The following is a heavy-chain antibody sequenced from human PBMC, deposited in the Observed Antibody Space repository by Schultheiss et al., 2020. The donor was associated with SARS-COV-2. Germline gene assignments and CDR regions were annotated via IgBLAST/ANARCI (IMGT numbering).Heavy chain of an antibody. V-gene: IGHV4-59*01. CDR3: ARWGGEYCTSTSCYYD. D-gene: IGHD2-2*01. CDR2: IYYSGST. J-gene: IGHJ4*02. Sequence: SQTLSLTCTVSGGSISNYYWNWIRQPPGKGLEWIGYIYYSGSTNYNPSLKSRVTISVDTSKNQFSLKLSSVTAADTAVYYCARWGGEYCTSTSCYYDWGQGTLVTVSS. CDR1: GGSISNYY.